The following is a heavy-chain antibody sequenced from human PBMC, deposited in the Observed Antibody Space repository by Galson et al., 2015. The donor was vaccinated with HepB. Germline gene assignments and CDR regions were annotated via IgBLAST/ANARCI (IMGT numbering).Heavy chain of an antibody. D-gene: IGHD3-22*01. Sequence: SVKVSCKASGYTFTSYAMNWVRQAPGQGLEWMGWINTNTGNPTYAQGFTGRFVFSLDTSVSTAYLQISSLKAEDTAVYYCARGLVREYYYDSSGYLGIYYYMDVWGKGTTVTVSS. CDR3: ARGLVREYYYDSSGYLGIYYYMDV. CDR2: INTNTGNP. CDR1: GYTFTSYA. V-gene: IGHV7-4-1*02. J-gene: IGHJ6*03.